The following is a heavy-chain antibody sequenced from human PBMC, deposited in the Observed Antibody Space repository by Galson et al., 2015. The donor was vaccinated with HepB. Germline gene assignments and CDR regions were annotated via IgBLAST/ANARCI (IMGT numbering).Heavy chain of an antibody. D-gene: IGHD3/OR15-3a*01. V-gene: IGHV1-18*01. Sequence: SVKVSCKASGFIFTSYGFSWVRQAPGQGLEWMGWISAHTGNTNYPHTLQGRVTMTTDRSKRTAYMELRSLRIDYTAVYYCARDLDSPDLTPPDYWGQGTLVTVSS. J-gene: IGHJ4*02. CDR1: GFIFTSYG. CDR3: ARDLDSPDLTPPDY. CDR2: ISAHTGNT.